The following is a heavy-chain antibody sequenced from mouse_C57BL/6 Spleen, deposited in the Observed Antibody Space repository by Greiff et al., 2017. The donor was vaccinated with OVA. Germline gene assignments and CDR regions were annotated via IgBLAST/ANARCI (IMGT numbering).Heavy chain of an antibody. V-gene: IGHV5-17*01. Sequence: EVHLVESGGGLVKPGGSLKLSCAASGFTFSDYGMHWVRQAPEKGLEWVAYISSGSSTIYYADTVKGRFTISRDNAKNTLFLQMTSLRSEDTAMYYCARRASWDEGYAMDYWGQGTSVTVSS. CDR1: GFTFSDYG. CDR2: ISSGSSTI. J-gene: IGHJ4*01. CDR3: ARRASWDEGYAMDY. D-gene: IGHD4-1*01.